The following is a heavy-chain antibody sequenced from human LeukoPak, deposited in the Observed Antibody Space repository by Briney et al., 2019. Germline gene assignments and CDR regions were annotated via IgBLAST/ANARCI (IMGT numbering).Heavy chain of an antibody. D-gene: IGHD3-22*01. V-gene: IGHV4-39*07. CDR3: ARGYYDSSGYYYFDY. Sequence: SETLSLTCTVSGASISSSSHYWGWIRQPPGKGLEWIGRIYTSGSTNYNPSLKSRVTMSVDTSKNQFSLKLSSVTAADTAVYYCARGYYDSSGYYYFDYWGQGTLVTVSS. CDR2: IYTSGST. J-gene: IGHJ4*02. CDR1: GASISSSSHY.